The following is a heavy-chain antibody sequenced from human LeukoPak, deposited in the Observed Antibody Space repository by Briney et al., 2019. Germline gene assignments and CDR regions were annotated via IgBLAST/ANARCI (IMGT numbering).Heavy chain of an antibody. D-gene: IGHD4-17*01. CDR1: GGSISSGGYS. CDR3: ARSATVTRGLFDY. Sequence: SETLSLTCAVSGGSISSGGYSWSWIRQPPGKGLEWIGYIYHSGSTYYNPSLKSRVTISVDRSKNQFSLKLSSVTAADTAVYYCARSATVTRGLFDYWGQGTLVTVSS. CDR2: IYHSGST. J-gene: IGHJ4*02. V-gene: IGHV4-30-2*01.